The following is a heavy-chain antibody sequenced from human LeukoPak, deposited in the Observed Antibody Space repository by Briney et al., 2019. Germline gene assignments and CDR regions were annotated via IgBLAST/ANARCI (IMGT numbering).Heavy chain of an antibody. CDR3: ARLSRGSSAGFDY. J-gene: IGHJ4*02. Sequence: SETLSLTCAVSGGSVSNYNWNWIRQPPGKGLEWIGYIYYSGSSNYNPSLKSRVTISVDTSKNQFSLKVNSVTAADTAVYFCARLSRGSSAGFDYWGQEILVTVSS. CDR1: GGSVSNYN. CDR2: IYYSGSS. V-gene: IGHV4-59*02. D-gene: IGHD6-6*01.